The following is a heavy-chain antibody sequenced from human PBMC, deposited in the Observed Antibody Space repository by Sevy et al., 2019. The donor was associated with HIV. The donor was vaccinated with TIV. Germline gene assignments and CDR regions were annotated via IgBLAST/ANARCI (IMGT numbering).Heavy chain of an antibody. Sequence: ASVKVSCKASGYTFTTYAMSWVRQAPGQGLEWLGWINTNTGNPTYAQGFTGRVVFSLDTSVSTAYLQISSLKAEDTAVYYCARDHEGSSGWYVHFDYWGQGTLVTVSS. J-gene: IGHJ4*02. V-gene: IGHV7-4-1*02. CDR1: GYTFTTYA. D-gene: IGHD6-19*01. CDR2: INTNTGNP. CDR3: ARDHEGSSGWYVHFDY.